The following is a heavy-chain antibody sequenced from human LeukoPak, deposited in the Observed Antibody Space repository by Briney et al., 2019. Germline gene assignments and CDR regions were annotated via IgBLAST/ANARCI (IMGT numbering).Heavy chain of an antibody. CDR3: ARGSVTTTIGYYMDV. CDR1: GGSFSGYY. CDR2: IYTSGST. V-gene: IGHV4-59*10. D-gene: IGHD4-11*01. Sequence: SETLSLTCAVYGGSFSGYYWSWIRQPAGKGLEWIGRIYTSGSTNYNPSLKSRVTISVDTSKNQFSLKLSSVTAADTAVYYCARGSVTTTIGYYMDVWGKGTTVTVSS. J-gene: IGHJ6*03.